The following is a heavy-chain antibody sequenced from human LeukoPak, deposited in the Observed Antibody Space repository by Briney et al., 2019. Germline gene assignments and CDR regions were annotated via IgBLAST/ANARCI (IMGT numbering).Heavy chain of an antibody. V-gene: IGHV1-69*05. CDR1: GGTFSSYA. CDR3: ARGGPTTSFFSYYYYMDV. D-gene: IGHD4-17*01. J-gene: IGHJ6*03. Sequence: SVKVSCKASGGTFSSYAISRVRQAPGQGLEWMGGIIPIFGTANYAQKFQGRVTITTDESTSTAYMELSSLRSEDTAVYYCARGGPTTSFFSYYYYMDVWGKGTTVTVSS. CDR2: IIPIFGTA.